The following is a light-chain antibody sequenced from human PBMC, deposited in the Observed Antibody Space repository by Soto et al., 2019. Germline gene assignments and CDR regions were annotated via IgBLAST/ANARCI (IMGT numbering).Light chain of an antibody. V-gene: IGLV1-44*01. J-gene: IGLJ2*01. CDR1: SSNIGSYT. CDR2: IND. Sequence: QSVLTQPPSASGTPGQRVTMSGSGSSSNIGSYTVNWYQQLPGAAPKLLIYINDQRPSGVPDRFSGSKSGTSASLAISGLQSEDEADYYCAAWDDSLKGVVFGGGTKLTVL. CDR3: AAWDDSLKGVV.